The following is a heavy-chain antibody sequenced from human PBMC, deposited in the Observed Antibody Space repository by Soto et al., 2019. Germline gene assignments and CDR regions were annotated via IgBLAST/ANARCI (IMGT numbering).Heavy chain of an antibody. CDR3: ARDIVVAERLIPFDY. J-gene: IGHJ4*02. D-gene: IGHD2-15*01. Sequence: GGSLRLSCAASGFTFSSYAMHWVRQAPGKGLEWVAVISYDGSNKYYADSVKGRFTISRDNSKNTLYLQMNSLRAEDTAVYYCARDIVVAERLIPFDYWGQGTLVTVSS. CDR1: GFTFSSYA. V-gene: IGHV3-30-3*01. CDR2: ISYDGSNK.